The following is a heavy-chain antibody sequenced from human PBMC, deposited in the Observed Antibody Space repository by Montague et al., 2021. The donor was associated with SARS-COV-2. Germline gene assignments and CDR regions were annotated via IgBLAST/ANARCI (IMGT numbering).Heavy chain of an antibody. CDR2: IYYSGXT. Sequence: SETLSLTCTVSGGSISSSSYYWGWIRQPPGKGLEWIGCIYYSGXTXYXXXXKXRVTISVDTSKNQFSLKLSSVTAADTAVYYCARGEEEMAIIVDEYFDYWGQGTLVTVSS. CDR3: ARGEEEMAIIVDEYFDY. CDR1: GGSISSSSYY. D-gene: IGHD5-24*01. V-gene: IGHV4-39*01. J-gene: IGHJ4*02.